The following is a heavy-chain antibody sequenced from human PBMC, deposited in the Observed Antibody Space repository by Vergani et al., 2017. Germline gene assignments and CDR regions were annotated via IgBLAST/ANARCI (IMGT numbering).Heavy chain of an antibody. CDR1: GGSISSGGYS. D-gene: IGHD7-27*01. V-gene: IGHV4-30-2*01. J-gene: IGHJ2*01. CDR2: IYQSGST. Sequence: QLQLQESGSGLVKPSQTLSLTCAVSGGSISSGGYSWSWIRQPPGKGLEWIGYIYQSGSTYYNPSLKSRVTISVDRSKNQFSLKLISVTAADTAVYYCARVANWGSLYWYFDLWGRGTLVTVAS. CDR3: ARVANWGSLYWYFDL.